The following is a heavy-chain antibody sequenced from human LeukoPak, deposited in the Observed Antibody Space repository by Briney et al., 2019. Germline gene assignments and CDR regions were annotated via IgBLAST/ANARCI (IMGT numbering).Heavy chain of an antibody. Sequence: GGSLRLSCAASGFTFDDYGVSWVRQAPGKGLEWVSGINWNGGKTGFADSVKGRFTISRDNAKNSLYLQMNSLRAEDTALYYCARDSGYSSSWYDAFDIWGQGTMVTVSS. CDR3: ARDSGYSSSWYDAFDI. CDR1: GFTFDDYG. CDR2: INWNGGKT. J-gene: IGHJ3*02. V-gene: IGHV3-20*04. D-gene: IGHD6-13*01.